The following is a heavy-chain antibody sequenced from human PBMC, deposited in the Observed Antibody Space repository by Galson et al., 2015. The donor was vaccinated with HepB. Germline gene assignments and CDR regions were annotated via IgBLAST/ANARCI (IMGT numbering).Heavy chain of an antibody. J-gene: IGHJ4*02. CDR1: GFTFSDYY. CDR2: ISSSSSYT. V-gene: IGHV3-11*06. CDR3: ARASVTAAAGPDY. D-gene: IGHD6-13*01. Sequence: SLRLSCAASGFTFSDYYMSWIRQAPGKGLEWVSYISSSSSYTNYADSVKGRFTISRDNAKNSLYLQMNSLRAEDTAVYYCARASVTAAAGPDYWGQGTLVTVSS.